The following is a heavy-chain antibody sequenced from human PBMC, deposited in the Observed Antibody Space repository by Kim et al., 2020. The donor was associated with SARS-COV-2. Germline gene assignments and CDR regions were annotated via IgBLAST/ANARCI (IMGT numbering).Heavy chain of an antibody. CDR2: ISGSGGST. Sequence: GGSLRLSCAASGFTFSSYAMSWVRQAPGKGLEWVSAISGSGGSTYYADSVKGRFTISRDNSKNTLYLQMNSLRAEDTAVYYCAKSGRYYYGSGSPPPLSYSAANFDYWGQGTLVTVSS. CDR1: GFTFSSYA. D-gene: IGHD3-10*01. CDR3: AKSGRYYYGSGSPPPLSYSAANFDY. V-gene: IGHV3-23*01. J-gene: IGHJ4*02.